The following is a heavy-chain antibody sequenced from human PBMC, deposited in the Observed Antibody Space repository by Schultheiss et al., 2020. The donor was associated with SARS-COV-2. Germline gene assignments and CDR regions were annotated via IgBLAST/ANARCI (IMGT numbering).Heavy chain of an antibody. CDR1: GYSISSGYY. CDR3: ASPSYYDSSGYPNYFDY. Sequence: SETLSLTCTVSGYSISSGYYWGWIRQPPGKGLEWIGSIYHSGSTYYNPSLKSRVTISVDTSKNQFSLKLSSVTAADTAVYYCASPSYYDSSGYPNYFDYWGQGTLVTVSS. V-gene: IGHV4-38-2*02. J-gene: IGHJ4*02. CDR2: IYHSGST. D-gene: IGHD3-22*01.